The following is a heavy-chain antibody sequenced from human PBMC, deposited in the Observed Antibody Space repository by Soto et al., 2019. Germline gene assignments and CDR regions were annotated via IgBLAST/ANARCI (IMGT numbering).Heavy chain of an antibody. CDR1: GYRFSSYW. CDR3: ARQIYDSDTGPNFQYYFDA. D-gene: IGHD3-22*01. V-gene: IGHV5-10-1*01. J-gene: IGHJ4*02. CDR2: IDPSDSQT. Sequence: PGESLKISCLGSGYRFSSYWIAWVRQMPGKGLEWMGRIDPSDSQTYYSPSFRGHVTISVTKSITTVFLQWSSLRASDTAMYYCARQIYDSDTGPNFQYYFDAWGQGTTVTVSS.